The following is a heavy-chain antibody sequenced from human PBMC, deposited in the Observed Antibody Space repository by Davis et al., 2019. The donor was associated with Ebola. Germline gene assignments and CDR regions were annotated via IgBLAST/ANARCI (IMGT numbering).Heavy chain of an antibody. CDR2: IYTGDSNT. CDR3: ATLRRTITGMDDGFEI. J-gene: IGHJ3*02. CDR1: GYSFASYW. V-gene: IGHV5-51*01. D-gene: IGHD1-20*01. Sequence: GESLKISCTASGYSFASYWIGWVRQMPGKGLEWVGIIYTGDSNTSYSPSFRGQVTISADRSLKTAFLQWSSLKASDTAMYYCATLRRTITGMDDGFEIWGQGTMVTVSS.